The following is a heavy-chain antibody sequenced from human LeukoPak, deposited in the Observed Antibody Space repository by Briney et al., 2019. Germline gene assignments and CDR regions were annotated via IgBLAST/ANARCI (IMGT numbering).Heavy chain of an antibody. V-gene: IGHV4-61*02. Sequence: PSETLSLTCTVSGGSISSGSYYWSWIRQPAGKGLEWIGRIYTSGSTNYNPSLKSRVTISVDTSKNQFSLKLSPVTAADTAVYYCARDPADFWSGYYSYYYCYYMDVWGKGTTVTVSS. CDR1: GGSISSGSYY. CDR2: IYTSGST. CDR3: ARDPADFWSGYYSYYYCYYMDV. D-gene: IGHD3-3*01. J-gene: IGHJ6*03.